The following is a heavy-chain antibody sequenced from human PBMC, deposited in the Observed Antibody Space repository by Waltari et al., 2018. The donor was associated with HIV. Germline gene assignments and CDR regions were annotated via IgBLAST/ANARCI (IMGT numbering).Heavy chain of an antibody. J-gene: IGHJ4*02. CDR3: ARIGGKAYYYGLSDY. CDR2: IYYSGST. Sequence: QLQLQESGPGLVKPSETLSLTCTVSGGSISSSSYYWGWIRQPPGKGLEWIGSIYYSGSTYYNPSLKSRVTISVDTSKNQFSLKLSSVTAADTAVYYCARIGGKAYYYGLSDYWGQGTLVTVSS. V-gene: IGHV4-39*01. D-gene: IGHD3-10*01. CDR1: GGSISSSSYY.